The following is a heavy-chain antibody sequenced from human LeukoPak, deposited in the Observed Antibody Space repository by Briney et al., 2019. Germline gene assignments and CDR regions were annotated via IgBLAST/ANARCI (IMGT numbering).Heavy chain of an antibody. CDR3: AKDTGGDLYY. D-gene: IGHD2-21*02. CDR1: GSYW. CDR2: INTDGSNT. Sequence: GGSLRLSCEASGSYWMFWVRQAPGEGLLWVSRINTDGSNTAYADSVKGRFTISRDNSKNTLYLQMNSLRAEDTAVYYCAKDTGGDLYYWGQGTLVTVSS. V-gene: IGHV3-74*01. J-gene: IGHJ4*02.